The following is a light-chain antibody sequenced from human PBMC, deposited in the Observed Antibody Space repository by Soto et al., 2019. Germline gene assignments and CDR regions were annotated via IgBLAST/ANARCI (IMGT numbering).Light chain of an antibody. J-gene: IGKJ1*01. CDR1: QSINGW. CDR3: HQYHNFPRT. Sequence: DIQLTKSPSTLSSCVGVRVPITCRASQSINGWLAWYQPKPGQAPNLLIYKASTLESGVPSRFSGSGSGTEFTLTVSSLQPDDFATYYCHQYHNFPRTFAQGTKAAIK. CDR2: KAS. V-gene: IGKV1-5*03.